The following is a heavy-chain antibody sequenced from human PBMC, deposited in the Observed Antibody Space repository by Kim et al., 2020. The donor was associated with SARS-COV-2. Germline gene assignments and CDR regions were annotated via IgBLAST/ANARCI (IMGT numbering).Heavy chain of an antibody. CDR3: ARWNSSWRHYYYYGMDV. CDR2: INHSGST. D-gene: IGHD6-13*01. CDR1: GGSFSGYY. J-gene: IGHJ6*02. Sequence: SETLSLTCAVYGGSFSGYYWSWIRQPPGKGLEWIGEINHSGSTNYNPSLKSRVTISVDTSKNQFSLKLSSVTAADTAVYYCARWNSSWRHYYYYGMDVWGQGTTVTVS. V-gene: IGHV4-34*01.